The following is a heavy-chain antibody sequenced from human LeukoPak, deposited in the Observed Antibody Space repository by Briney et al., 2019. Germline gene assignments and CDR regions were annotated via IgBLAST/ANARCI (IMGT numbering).Heavy chain of an antibody. CDR1: GFTFSSYA. CDR2: ISGSGGST. CDR3: AKGSGSGWYGWFAP. Sequence: GGSLRLSCAASGFTFSSYAMSWVRQAPGKGLEWVAAISGSGGSTYCADSVKGRFTISRDNSKNTLYLQMNSLRAEDTAVYYCAKGSGSGWYGWFAPWGQGTLVTVSS. V-gene: IGHV3-23*01. D-gene: IGHD6-19*01. J-gene: IGHJ5*02.